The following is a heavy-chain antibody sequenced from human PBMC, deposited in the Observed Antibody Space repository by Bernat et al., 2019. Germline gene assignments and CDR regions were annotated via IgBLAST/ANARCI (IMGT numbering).Heavy chain of an antibody. V-gene: IGHV3-21*01. CDR1: GFTFSSYS. D-gene: IGHD3-16*01. CDR3: ARGTGGYYYYGMDV. Sequence: EVQLVESGGGLVKPGGSLRLSCAASGFTFSSYSMNWVRQAPGKGLEWVSSISSSSSYIYYADSVKGRFTISRDNGKNSLYLQMNSLRAEDTAVYYCARGTGGYYYYGMDVWGQGTTVTVSS. CDR2: ISSSSSYI. J-gene: IGHJ6*02.